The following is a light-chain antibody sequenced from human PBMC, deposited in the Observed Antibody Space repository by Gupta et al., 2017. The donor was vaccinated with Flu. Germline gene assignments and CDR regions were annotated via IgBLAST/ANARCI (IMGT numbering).Light chain of an antibody. CDR1: SSNIGNNA. Sequence: QSVLTQPPSVSEAPRQRVTISCSGSSSNIGNNAVNWYQQLPGKAPKLLIYYDDLLPSGVSDRFSCSKSCTSASLAIRGLQAEDGAYYFLAAWDDRPNGVVFGGGTKLTVL. J-gene: IGLJ2*01. CDR3: AAWDDRPNGVV. V-gene: IGLV1-36*01. CDR2: YDD.